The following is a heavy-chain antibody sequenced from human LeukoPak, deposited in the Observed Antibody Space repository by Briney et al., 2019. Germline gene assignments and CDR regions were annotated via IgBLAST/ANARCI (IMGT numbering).Heavy chain of an antibody. Sequence: PGRSLRLSCAASGFTFSSYGMHWVRQAPGKGLEWVAVICYDGSNKYYADSVKGRFTISRDNSKNTLYLQMNSLRAEDTAVYYCARAEGYYDSSGNDAFDIWGQGTKVTVSS. D-gene: IGHD3-22*01. CDR2: ICYDGSNK. CDR1: GFTFSSYG. J-gene: IGHJ3*02. CDR3: ARAEGYYDSSGNDAFDI. V-gene: IGHV3-33*01.